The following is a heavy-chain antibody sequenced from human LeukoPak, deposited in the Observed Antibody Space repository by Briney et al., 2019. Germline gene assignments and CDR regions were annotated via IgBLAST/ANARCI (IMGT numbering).Heavy chain of an antibody. Sequence: ASVKVSCKASGYTFTGYYMRWVRQAPGQGLEWMGWINPNSGGTNYAQKFQGRVTMTRDTSISTAYMELSRLRSDDTAVYYCARPIAAAGISWFDPWGQGTLVTVSS. CDR2: INPNSGGT. J-gene: IGHJ5*02. D-gene: IGHD6-13*01. V-gene: IGHV1-2*02. CDR1: GYTFTGYY. CDR3: ARPIAAAGISWFDP.